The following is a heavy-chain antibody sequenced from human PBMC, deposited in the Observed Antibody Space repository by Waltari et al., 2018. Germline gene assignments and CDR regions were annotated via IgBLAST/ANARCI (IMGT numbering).Heavy chain of an antibody. J-gene: IGHJ4*02. V-gene: IGHV1-69*01. Sequence: QVQLVQSGAEVKKPGSSVTVSCKASGGTFSSYAISWVRQAPGQGLEWMGGIIPIFGTANYAQKFQGRVTITADESTSTAYMELSSLRSEDTAVYYCARNLPTYYDFWSGYTYDYWGQGTLVTVSS. D-gene: IGHD3-3*01. CDR2: IIPIFGTA. CDR1: GGTFSSYA. CDR3: ARNLPTYYDFWSGYTYDY.